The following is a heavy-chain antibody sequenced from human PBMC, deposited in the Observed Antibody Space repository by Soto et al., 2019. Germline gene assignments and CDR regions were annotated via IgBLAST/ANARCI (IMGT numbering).Heavy chain of an antibody. Sequence: QVQLVQSGAEVKKPGASVKVSCKASGYTFTNYEINWVRQATGQGLEWMGWMNPGSGNTGYAHKFQGRVTMTRNISISTAYMELSRLGSDDTAMYYCARMAASGSLNWFDPWGQGNLVTVSS. D-gene: IGHD3-10*01. CDR3: ARMAASGSLNWFDP. CDR2: MNPGSGNT. J-gene: IGHJ5*02. CDR1: GYTFTNYE. V-gene: IGHV1-8*01.